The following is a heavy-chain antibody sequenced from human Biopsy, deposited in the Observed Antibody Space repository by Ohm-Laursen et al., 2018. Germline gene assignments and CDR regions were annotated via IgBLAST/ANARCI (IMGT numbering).Heavy chain of an antibody. J-gene: IGHJ5*02. Sequence: SETLSLTCSVSGGSASSYLWSWIRQPPGKGLEWIGNIYNSGGTSYNPSLKSRVTISVDTSKNQFSLKLNSATAADTAVYYCASFNDCKGSWFDPWGQGTLVTVSS. CDR1: GGSASSYL. CDR2: IYNSGGT. V-gene: IGHV4-59*02. D-gene: IGHD2-21*02. CDR3: ASFNDCKGSWFDP.